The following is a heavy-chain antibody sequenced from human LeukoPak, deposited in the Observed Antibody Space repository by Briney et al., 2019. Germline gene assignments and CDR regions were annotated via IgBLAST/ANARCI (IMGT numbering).Heavy chain of an antibody. CDR3: ARGRYCSSTRSRYCSGGSFLYFDY. V-gene: IGHV1-2*02. Sequence: ALVKVSCKASGYTFTGYYMHWVRQAPGQGLEWMGWINPNSGGTNYAQKFQGRVTMTRDTSISTAYMELSRLRSDDTAVYYCARGRYCSSTRSRYCSGGSFLYFDYWGQGTLVTVSS. CDR2: INPNSGGT. J-gene: IGHJ4*02. D-gene: IGHD2-15*01. CDR1: GYTFTGYY.